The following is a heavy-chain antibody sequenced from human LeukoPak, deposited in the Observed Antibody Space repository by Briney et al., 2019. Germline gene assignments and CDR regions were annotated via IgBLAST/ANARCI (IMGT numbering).Heavy chain of an antibody. D-gene: IGHD2-15*01. CDR1: GGSFSGYY. CDR3: ARGRRGRSGGRLNWFDP. CDR2: INHSGST. Sequence: SETLSLTCAVYGGSFSGYYWSWLRQPPGKGLEWIGEINHSGSTNYNPSLKSRVTISVDTSKNQFSLKLSSVTAADTAVYYCARGRRGRSGGRLNWFDPWGQGTLVTVSS. J-gene: IGHJ5*02. V-gene: IGHV4-34*01.